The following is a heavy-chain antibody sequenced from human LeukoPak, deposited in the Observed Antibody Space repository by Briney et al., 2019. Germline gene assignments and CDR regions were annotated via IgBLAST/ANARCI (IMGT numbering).Heavy chain of an antibody. D-gene: IGHD7-27*01. J-gene: IGHJ3*02. Sequence: PSETLSLTCAVYGGSFSGYYWSWIRQPPGKGLEWIGEINQSGSTSYNPSLKSRVTISVDMSKNQFSLKLSSVTAADTAVYYCARANWDLDAFDIWGQGTMVTVSS. CDR2: INQSGST. CDR3: ARANWDLDAFDI. CDR1: GGSFSGYY. V-gene: IGHV4-34*01.